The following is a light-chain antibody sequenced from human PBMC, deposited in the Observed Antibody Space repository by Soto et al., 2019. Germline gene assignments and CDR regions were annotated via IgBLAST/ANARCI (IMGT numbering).Light chain of an antibody. CDR3: QSYDNSLRGWV. Sequence: QSVLTQPPSVSGAPGQRVTISCTGSSSNIGGGYDVHWYQQLPGTAPKLLISGNSNRPSGVPDRFSGSKSGTSASLAITGLQADDEAAYYCQSYDNSLRGWVFGGGTKLTVL. CDR2: GNS. CDR1: SSNIGGGYD. J-gene: IGLJ3*02. V-gene: IGLV1-40*01.